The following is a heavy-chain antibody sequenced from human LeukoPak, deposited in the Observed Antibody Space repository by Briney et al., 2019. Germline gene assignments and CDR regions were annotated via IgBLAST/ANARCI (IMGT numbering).Heavy chain of an antibody. Sequence: SQTLSLTCAISGDSVSSNSAAWNWVRQSPSRGLEWLGRTYYRTKWFDDYAVSVKSRITIKPDTSKNQFSLQLNSVTPDDTAVYYCARDHVLAGNPSWFDPWGQGTLVTVSS. D-gene: IGHD1-1*01. J-gene: IGHJ5*02. CDR3: ARDHVLAGNPSWFDP. CDR2: TYYRTKWFD. CDR1: GDSVSSNSAA. V-gene: IGHV6-1*01.